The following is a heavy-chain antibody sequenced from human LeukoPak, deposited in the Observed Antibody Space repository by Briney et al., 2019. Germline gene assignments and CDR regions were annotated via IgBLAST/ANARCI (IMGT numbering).Heavy chain of an antibody. V-gene: IGHV4-39*01. CDR2: VYYSGNT. D-gene: IGHD3-10*01. CDR1: GGSITSSSYH. CDR3: ARGVIEPFPFDY. J-gene: IGHJ4*02. Sequence: SETLSLTCTVSGGSITSSSYHWGWIRQPPGKGLEWIGSVYYSGNTCYNSSLKSRVTISVDTSKNQFSLKLSSVTAADTAVYYCARGVIEPFPFDYWGQGTLVTVSS.